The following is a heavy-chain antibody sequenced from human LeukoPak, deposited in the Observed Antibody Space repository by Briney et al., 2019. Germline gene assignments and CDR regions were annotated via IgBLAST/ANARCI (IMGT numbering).Heavy chain of an antibody. CDR3: ARDHGGSYLDS. CDR2: IKRDGSEK. Sequence: PGGSLRLSCAASGFAFSTYWMTWVRQAPGKGLEWVANIKRDGSEKYYVDSVKGRFTISRDNAKNSLYLQMNSLRAEDTALYYCARDHGGSYLDSWGQGTLVTVSS. V-gene: IGHV3-7*01. J-gene: IGHJ4*02. D-gene: IGHD1-26*01. CDR1: GFAFSTYW.